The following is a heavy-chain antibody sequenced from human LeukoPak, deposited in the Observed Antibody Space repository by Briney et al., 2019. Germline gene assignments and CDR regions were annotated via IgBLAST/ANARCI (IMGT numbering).Heavy chain of an antibody. D-gene: IGHD2-8*02. CDR3: ARASGADEMYNWFDP. Sequence: PSETLSLTCTVSGGSISSSYYNWGLIRQPPGKGLEWIGTIWHSGSTYYNASLESRVTLSADRSKNQFSLKLTSVTAADTAVYYCARASGADEMYNWFDPWGQGTLVIVSS. CDR2: IWHSGST. J-gene: IGHJ5*02. CDR1: GGSISSSYYN. V-gene: IGHV4-39*07.